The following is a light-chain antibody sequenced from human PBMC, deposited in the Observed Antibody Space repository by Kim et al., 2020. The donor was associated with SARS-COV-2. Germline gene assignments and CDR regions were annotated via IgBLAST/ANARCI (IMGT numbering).Light chain of an antibody. Sequence: IVLTQSPGTLSLSPGERATLSCRASQSVTGSHLAWYQQKPGQAPRLLIYDASSRATGIPDRFSGSGSGTDFTLTISRLEPEDFAVYYCQQYGSSPRTFGQGTKLEI. CDR2: DAS. V-gene: IGKV3-20*01. CDR1: QSVTGSH. J-gene: IGKJ2*01. CDR3: QQYGSSPRT.